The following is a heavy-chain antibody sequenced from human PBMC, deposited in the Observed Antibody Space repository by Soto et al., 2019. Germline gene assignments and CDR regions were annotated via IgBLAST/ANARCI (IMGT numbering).Heavy chain of an antibody. CDR3: AKDTYSSSGYFDY. Sequence: PGGSLRLPCVGSGFMFSGYAMHWVRQAPGKGLEWVSTVSDSGASTYYAHSVKGRFTVSRDNSNNMLSLEMDSLRAEDTALYYCAKDTYSSSGYFDYWGQGTLVTSPQ. J-gene: IGHJ4*02. D-gene: IGHD6-6*01. V-gene: IGHV3-23*01. CDR2: VSDSGAST. CDR1: GFMFSGYA.